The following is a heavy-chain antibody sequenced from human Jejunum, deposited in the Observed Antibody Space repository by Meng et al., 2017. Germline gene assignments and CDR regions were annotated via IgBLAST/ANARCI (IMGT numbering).Heavy chain of an antibody. Sequence: GSLRLSCTVSVGSISSSSYYWGWSRQPPGKGLEWIGEINHSGSTNYNPSLKSRVTISVDTSKNQFSLKLSSVTAADTAGYYCARADGPKAEVWGSYRKYYFDYWGQGTLVTVSS. CDR2: INHSGST. J-gene: IGHJ4*02. CDR3: ARADGPKAEVWGSYRKYYFDY. V-gene: IGHV4-39*07. D-gene: IGHD3-16*02. CDR1: VGSISSSSYY.